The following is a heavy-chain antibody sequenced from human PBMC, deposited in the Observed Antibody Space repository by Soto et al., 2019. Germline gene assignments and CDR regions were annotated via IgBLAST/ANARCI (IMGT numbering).Heavy chain of an antibody. Sequence: VGSLKISCNGSGYSFTSYWIGWGRQMPGKGLEWMGIIYPGDSDTRYSPSFQGQVTISADKSISTAYLQWSSLKASDTAMYYCARSILRGAFDIWGQGTMVTVSS. J-gene: IGHJ3*02. CDR3: ARSILRGAFDI. V-gene: IGHV5-51*01. CDR2: IYPGDSDT. D-gene: IGHD3-3*01. CDR1: GYSFTSYW.